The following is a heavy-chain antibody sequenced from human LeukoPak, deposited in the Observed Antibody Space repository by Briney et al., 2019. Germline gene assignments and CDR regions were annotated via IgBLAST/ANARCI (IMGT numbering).Heavy chain of an antibody. CDR3: ARDRGDYYYYYGMDV. V-gene: IGHV3-53*01. J-gene: IGHJ6*02. Sequence: GGSLRLSCAASRFTVSSNYMSWLRQAPGKGLEGVSVIYSGGSTYYADSVKGRFTISRDNSKNTLYLQMNSLRAEDTAVYYCARDRGDYYYYYGMDVWGQGTTVTVSS. CDR2: IYSGGST. CDR1: RFTVSSNY.